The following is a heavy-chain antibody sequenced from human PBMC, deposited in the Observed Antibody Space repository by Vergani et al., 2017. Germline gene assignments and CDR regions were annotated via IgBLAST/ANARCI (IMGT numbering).Heavy chain of an antibody. D-gene: IGHD3-3*01. CDR1: GYSISSGYY. CDR2: IYYSGST. CDR3: ARGKFDAYDFWSGSYYYYYMDV. V-gene: IGHV4-31*03. Sequence: QLQLQESGPGLVKPSETLSLTCTVSGYSISSGYYWSWIRQHPGKGLEWIGYIYYSGSTYYNPSLKSRVTISVDTSKNQFSLKLSSVTAADTAVYYCARGKFDAYDFWSGSYYYYYMDVWGKGTTVTVSS. J-gene: IGHJ6*03.